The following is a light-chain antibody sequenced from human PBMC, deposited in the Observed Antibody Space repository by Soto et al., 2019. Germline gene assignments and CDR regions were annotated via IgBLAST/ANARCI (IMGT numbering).Light chain of an antibody. Sequence: EIVMTQSPATLSVSPGERATLSCRASQSVSSNLAWYQQKPGQAPRLLIYGASTRATGIPARFSGSGSGTDFTLTISRLEPEDFAVYYCQQYGNLPYTFGQGTKVDI. CDR2: GAS. CDR1: QSVSSN. CDR3: QQYGNLPYT. V-gene: IGKV3D-15*02. J-gene: IGKJ2*01.